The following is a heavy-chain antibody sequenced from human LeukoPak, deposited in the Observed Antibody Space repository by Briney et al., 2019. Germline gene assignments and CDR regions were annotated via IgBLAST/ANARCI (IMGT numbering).Heavy chain of an antibody. CDR2: INWDGGDT. J-gene: IGHJ4*02. CDR1: GFTFEDHG. Sequence: GGSLSLSFAASGFTFEDHGMSWVRQVPGKGLEWVSGINWDGGDTGYADSVKGRFTISRDNVKNSLHLQMNSLRADDTALYFCAGGDRNGWYFNYWGQGTLVTVSS. CDR3: AGGDRNGWYFNY. V-gene: IGHV3-20*03. D-gene: IGHD6-25*01.